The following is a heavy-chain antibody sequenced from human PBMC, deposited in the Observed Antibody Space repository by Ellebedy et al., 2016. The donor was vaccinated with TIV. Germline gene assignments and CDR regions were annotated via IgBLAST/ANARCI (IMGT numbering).Heavy chain of an antibody. Sequence: GESLKISXAASGFSFSWHWMSWVRQAPGKGLEWVSGINSSSSTYYADSVKGRFTISRDNAKSSLYLQMNSLRAEDTAVYFCARDPRYCRGGKCPYHYWGQGTLVTVSS. CDR2: INSSSST. CDR1: GFSFSWHW. D-gene: IGHD2-15*01. CDR3: ARDPRYCRGGKCPYHY. J-gene: IGHJ4*02. V-gene: IGHV3-69-1*01.